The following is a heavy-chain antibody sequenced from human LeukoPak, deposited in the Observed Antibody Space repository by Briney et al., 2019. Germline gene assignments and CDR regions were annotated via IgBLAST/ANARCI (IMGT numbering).Heavy chain of an antibody. Sequence: HGESLKISCKGSGYSFTSYWIGWVGQMPGKGLEWMGIIYPGDSDTRYSPSFQGQVTISADKYISTAYLQWSSLKASDTAIYYCARHGENYNILTGYDYWGQGTLVTVSS. J-gene: IGHJ4*02. V-gene: IGHV5-51*01. D-gene: IGHD3-9*01. CDR2: IYPGDSDT. CDR1: GYSFTSYW. CDR3: ARHGENYNILTGYDY.